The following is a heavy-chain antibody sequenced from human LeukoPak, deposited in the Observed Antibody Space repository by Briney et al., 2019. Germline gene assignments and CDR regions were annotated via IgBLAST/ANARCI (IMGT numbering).Heavy chain of an antibody. J-gene: IGHJ6*02. D-gene: IGHD6-19*01. Sequence: ASVKVSCKASGYTFTSYGISWVRQAPGQGLEWMGWISAYNGNTNYAQKLQGRVTMTTDTSTSTAYMELRSLRSDDTAVYYCAREGNSSGWLYYYYYYGMDVWGQGTTVTVSS. CDR2: ISAYNGNT. CDR3: AREGNSSGWLYYYYYYGMDV. V-gene: IGHV1-18*01. CDR1: GYTFTSYG.